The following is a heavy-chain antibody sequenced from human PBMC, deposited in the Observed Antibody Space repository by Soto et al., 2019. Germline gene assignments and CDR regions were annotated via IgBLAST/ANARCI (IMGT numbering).Heavy chain of an antibody. Sequence: GGSLRLSCTASGFTFSTYAMNWVRQAPGKGLEWVSGISGSGDSTYYADSVKGRFTVSRDNSKNTLYLQMNSLRAEDTAVFYCAKERSSGWSFDYWGQGTLVTVSS. J-gene: IGHJ4*02. CDR2: ISGSGDST. D-gene: IGHD6-19*01. V-gene: IGHV3-23*01. CDR3: AKERSSGWSFDY. CDR1: GFTFSTYA.